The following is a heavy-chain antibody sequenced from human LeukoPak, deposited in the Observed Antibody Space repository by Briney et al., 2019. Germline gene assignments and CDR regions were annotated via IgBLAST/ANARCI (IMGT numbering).Heavy chain of an antibody. Sequence: SETLSLTCAVYGGSFGGYYWSWIRQPPGKGLEWIGEINHSGSTNYNPSLKSRVTISVDTSKNQFSLKLSSVTAADTAVYYCARWMVGDYYYYYYMDVWGKGTTVTVSS. CDR3: ARWMVGDYYYYYYMDV. CDR2: INHSGST. D-gene: IGHD3-10*01. V-gene: IGHV4-34*01. CDR1: GGSFGGYY. J-gene: IGHJ6*03.